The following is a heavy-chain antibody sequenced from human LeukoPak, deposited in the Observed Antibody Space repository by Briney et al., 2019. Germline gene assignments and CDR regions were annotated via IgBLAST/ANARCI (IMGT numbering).Heavy chain of an antibody. CDR2: IKSDGRST. J-gene: IGHJ4*02. V-gene: IGHV3-74*01. D-gene: IGHD2-15*01. CDR3: ARGGPGYYFDY. Sequence: GGSLRLSCAASGFTFSSYEMNWVRQAPGKGLEWISRIKSDGRSTTYADSVRGRFTMSSDNAKNTLSLQLNSVTAEDTAVYYCARGGPGYYFDYWGQGALVTVSS. CDR1: GFTFSSYE.